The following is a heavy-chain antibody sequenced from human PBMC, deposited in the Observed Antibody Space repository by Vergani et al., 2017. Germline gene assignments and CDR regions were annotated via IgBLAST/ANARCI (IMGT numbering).Heavy chain of an antibody. Sequence: VQLVESGGGLVQAGGSLRLSCAASGFTFSSYGMHWVRQAPGKGLEWVAFIRYDGSNKYYADSVQGRFTISRDNSKNTLYLQMNSLRAEDTAVYYCAKAMFYYGSGSYYLGYWGQGTLVTVSS. CDR3: AKAMFYYGSGSYYLGY. CDR2: IRYDGSNK. D-gene: IGHD3-10*01. CDR1: GFTFSSYG. J-gene: IGHJ4*02. V-gene: IGHV3-30*02.